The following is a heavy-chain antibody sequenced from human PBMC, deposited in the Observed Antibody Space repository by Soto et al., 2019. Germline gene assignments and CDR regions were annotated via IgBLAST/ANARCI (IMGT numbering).Heavy chain of an antibody. CDR2: IIPIFGTA. Sequence: QVQLVQSGAEVKKPGSSVKVSCKASGGTFSSYAISWVRQAPGQGLEWMGGIIPIFGTANYAQKFQGRVTITADESTSTAYMGLSSLRSEDTAVYYCARGSDFWSGLKDWFDPWGQGTLVTVSS. D-gene: IGHD3-3*01. CDR1: GGTFSSYA. V-gene: IGHV1-69*12. J-gene: IGHJ5*02. CDR3: ARGSDFWSGLKDWFDP.